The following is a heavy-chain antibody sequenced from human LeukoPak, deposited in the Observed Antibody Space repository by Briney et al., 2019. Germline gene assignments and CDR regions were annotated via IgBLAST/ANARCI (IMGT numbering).Heavy chain of an antibody. D-gene: IGHD3-16*02. J-gene: IGHJ5*02. V-gene: IGHV3-23*01. CDR2: ISGSGGST. Sequence: WSLRLSCAASGFTFSSYGMSWVRQAPGKGLEWVSAISGSGGSTYYADSVKGRFTISRDNAKNSLYLQMNSLRAEDTAVYYCARMFYDYVWGSYRSNWFDPWGQGTLVTVSS. CDR3: ARMFYDYVWGSYRSNWFDP. CDR1: GFTFSSYG.